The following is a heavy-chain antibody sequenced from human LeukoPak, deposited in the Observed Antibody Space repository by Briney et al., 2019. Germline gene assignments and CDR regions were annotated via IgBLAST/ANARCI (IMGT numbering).Heavy chain of an antibody. CDR1: GFAFSSYS. CDR3: TRVQAGRSGLMDV. J-gene: IGHJ6*02. V-gene: IGHV3-74*01. CDR2: IDPDGITT. D-gene: IGHD2-8*02. Sequence: AGGSLRLSCAASGFAFSSYSMNWVRHAPGEGLVWVSRIDPDGITTNYADSVKGRFTTSRDNARNTLYLQMNSLTAEDTALYYCTRVQAGRSGLMDVWGRGTTVTVSS.